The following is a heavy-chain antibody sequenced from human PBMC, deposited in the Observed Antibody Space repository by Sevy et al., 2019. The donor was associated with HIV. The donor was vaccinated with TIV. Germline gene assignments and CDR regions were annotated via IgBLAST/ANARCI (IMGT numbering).Heavy chain of an antibody. CDR1: GGSLSSYY. CDR2: IYTSGST. Sequence: SGTLSLTSTVSGGSLSSYYLSWIRQPAGKGLEWVGRIYTSGSTNNNPPLKRRVTRSVDTSKNQFSLKLSSVTAADTAVYYCARERLYYYGSGSYSDYYYYRMDVWGQGTTVTVSS. D-gene: IGHD3-10*01. J-gene: IGHJ6*02. V-gene: IGHV4-4*07. CDR3: ARERLYYYGSGSYSDYYYYRMDV.